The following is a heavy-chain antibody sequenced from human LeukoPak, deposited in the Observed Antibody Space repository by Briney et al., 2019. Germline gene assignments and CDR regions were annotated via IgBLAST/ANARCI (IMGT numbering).Heavy chain of an antibody. V-gene: IGHV3-21*01. Sequence: GGSLRLSCAASGFTFSSYSMNWVRQAPGKGLEWVSSISSSSSYIYYADSVKGRFTISRDNAKNSLYLQMNSLRAEDTAVYYCAREQYSSPSFDYWGQGTLVTVSS. CDR2: ISSSSSYI. D-gene: IGHD6-19*01. CDR1: GFTFSSYS. CDR3: AREQYSSPSFDY. J-gene: IGHJ4*02.